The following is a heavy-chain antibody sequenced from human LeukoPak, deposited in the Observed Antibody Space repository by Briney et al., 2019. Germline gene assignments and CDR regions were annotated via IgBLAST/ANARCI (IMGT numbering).Heavy chain of an antibody. V-gene: IGHV4-30-4*01. D-gene: IGHD6-19*01. Sequence: SETPSLTCTVSGDSISGGDCYWSWIRQPPGKGLEWIGYIFSGNTYYNPSLQSRLSLSVDTSKNQFSLRLSSVTAADTALYFCARVHRVAGLDYWGQGTLVTVSS. CDR3: ARVHRVAGLDY. CDR1: GDSISGGDCY. J-gene: IGHJ4*02. CDR2: IFSGNT.